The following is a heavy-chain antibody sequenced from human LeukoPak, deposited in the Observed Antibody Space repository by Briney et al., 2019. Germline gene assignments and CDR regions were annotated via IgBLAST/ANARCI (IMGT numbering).Heavy chain of an antibody. D-gene: IGHD6-13*01. J-gene: IGHJ3*02. V-gene: IGHV1-69-2*01. CDR3: ATRAAAGAFDI. CDR2: VDPEDGET. CDR1: GYTFTDYY. Sequence: GASVKVSCKASGYTFTDYYMHWVQQAPGKGLEWMGRVDPEDGETIYAEKSQGRVTVTADTSTDTAYMELSSLRSEDTAVYYCATRAAAGAFDIWGQGTMVTVSS.